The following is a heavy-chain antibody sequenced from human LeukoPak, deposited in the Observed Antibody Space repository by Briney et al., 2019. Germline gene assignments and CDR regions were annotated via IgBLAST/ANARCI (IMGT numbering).Heavy chain of an antibody. Sequence: GGSLILSCAASGFTFSSFGMHWVRQAPGKGLQWVAVISYDGAYKHYADSVKGRFNISRDNSQNTVYLQMHGLRGEDTALYFCAKDWTLGYNYGTIEYWGPGALVTVS. CDR1: GFTFSSFG. V-gene: IGHV3-30*18. CDR2: ISYDGAYK. J-gene: IGHJ4*02. D-gene: IGHD5-24*01. CDR3: AKDWTLGYNYGTIEY.